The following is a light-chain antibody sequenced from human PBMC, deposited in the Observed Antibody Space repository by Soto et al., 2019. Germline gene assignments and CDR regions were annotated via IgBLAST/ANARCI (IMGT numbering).Light chain of an antibody. CDR2: EAS. J-gene: IGKJ1*01. Sequence: IRRTQSPSTQSASIGDRVTITCRASQSIGNWLAWYQQKPGRAPKLLIYEASTLESGVPSRFSGSGSGTEFTLTSGSLQPDDSATYYCQQYNSYSWTFGQGTKVDI. V-gene: IGKV1-5*03. CDR3: QQYNSYSWT. CDR1: QSIGNW.